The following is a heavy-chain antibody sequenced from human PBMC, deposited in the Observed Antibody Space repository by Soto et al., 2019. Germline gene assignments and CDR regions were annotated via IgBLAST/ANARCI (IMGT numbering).Heavy chain of an antibody. V-gene: IGHV1-46*01. D-gene: IGHD3-16*01. CDR1: GYTFTTYS. Sequence: ASVKVSCKASGYTFTTYSMHWVRQAPGQGLEWMGIINPSGTITRYAQKFQGRVTLTRDTSTTTVYMELSSLRSDDTAIYYCARRSAMSTFGGVSAWGPGTLVTVSS. J-gene: IGHJ4*02. CDR2: INPSGTIT. CDR3: ARRSAMSTFGGVSA.